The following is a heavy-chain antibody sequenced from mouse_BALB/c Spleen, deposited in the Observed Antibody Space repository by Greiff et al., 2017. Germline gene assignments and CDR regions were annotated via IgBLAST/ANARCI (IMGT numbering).Heavy chain of an antibody. D-gene: IGHD2-3*01. Sequence: EVQVVESGGGLVKPGGSLKLSCAASGFTFSSYAMSWVRQSPEKRLEWVAEISSGGSYTYYPDTVTGRFTISRDNAKNTLYLEMSSLRSEDTAMYYCARVYDGYYVGFAYWGQGTLVTVSA. CDR1: GFTFSSYA. V-gene: IGHV5-9-4*01. CDR2: ISSGGSYT. J-gene: IGHJ3*01. CDR3: ARVYDGYYVGFAY.